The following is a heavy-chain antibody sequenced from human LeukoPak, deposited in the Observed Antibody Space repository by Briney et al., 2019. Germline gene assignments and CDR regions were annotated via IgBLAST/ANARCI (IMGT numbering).Heavy chain of an antibody. CDR2: ISAHNGST. J-gene: IGHJ4*02. CDR1: GYTLTTYG. V-gene: IGHV1-18*01. CDR3: ARGWGDY. D-gene: IGHD3-16*01. Sequence: ASVKVSCKASGYTLTTYGTSWVRQARGQGLEWMGWISAHNGSTNYAQKFQGGVTMTTDTSTSTAYMELRSLISDDTAVYYCARGWGDYWGQGTLVTVSS.